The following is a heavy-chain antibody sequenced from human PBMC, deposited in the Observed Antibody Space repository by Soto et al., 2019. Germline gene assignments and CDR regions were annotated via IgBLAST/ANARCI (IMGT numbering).Heavy chain of an antibody. CDR1: GGSFKSGSYS. Sequence: SETLSLTCTVSGGSFKSGSYSWSWIRQPPGKGLEWFGYVYHTGRTSYSPSLKSRVSISMDTSKNQFSLYLDSVTAADTAVYFCARDFAYFESWGQGTLVTVSS. CDR3: ARDFAYFES. CDR2: VYHTGRT. J-gene: IGHJ4*02. V-gene: IGHV4-61*01. D-gene: IGHD3-3*01.